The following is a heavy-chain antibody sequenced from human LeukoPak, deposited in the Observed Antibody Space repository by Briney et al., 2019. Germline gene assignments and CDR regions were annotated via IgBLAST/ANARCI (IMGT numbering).Heavy chain of an antibody. CDR1: GFAFSFYA. CDR2: ISANSGTT. V-gene: IGHV3-23*01. Sequence: GGSLRLSCAASGFAFSFYAMSWLRQPPGKGLEWVSTISANSGTTSYAASVRGRFTISRDNSKNTLYLQVNTLRADDTATYYCAKPVSGGLAVTADWFHPWGQGTLVVLSS. D-gene: IGHD6-19*01. J-gene: IGHJ5*01. CDR3: AKPVSGGLAVTADWFHP.